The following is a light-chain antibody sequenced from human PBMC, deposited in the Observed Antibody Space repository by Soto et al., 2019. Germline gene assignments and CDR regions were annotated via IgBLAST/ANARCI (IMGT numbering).Light chain of an antibody. CDR1: SSNNGAGYD. J-gene: IGLJ1*01. CDR3: QSYDSSLSGHYV. Sequence: QSALTQPPSVSGAPGQRVTISCTGSSSNNGAGYDVHWYQQLPGTAPKLLIYGNSNRPSGVPDRFSGSKSGTSASLAITGLQAEDEADYYCQSYDSSLSGHYVFGTG. V-gene: IGLV1-40*01. CDR2: GNS.